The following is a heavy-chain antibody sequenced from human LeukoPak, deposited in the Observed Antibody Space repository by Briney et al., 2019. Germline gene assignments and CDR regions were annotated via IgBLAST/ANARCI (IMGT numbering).Heavy chain of an antibody. D-gene: IGHD3-22*01. Sequence: ASVKVSCKASGYTFSSYDINWVRQATGQGLEWMGWMNPNSGNTGYAQKFQGRVTMTRNTSISTAYMELSSLTSDDTAVYYCARKKLEVVATYDFWGQGTLITVSS. CDR1: GYTFSSYD. J-gene: IGHJ4*02. CDR2: MNPNSGNT. CDR3: ARKKLEVVATYDF. V-gene: IGHV1-8*01.